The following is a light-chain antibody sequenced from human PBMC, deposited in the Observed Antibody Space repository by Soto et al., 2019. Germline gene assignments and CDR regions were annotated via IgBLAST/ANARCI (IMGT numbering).Light chain of an antibody. CDR2: QDN. CDR3: QAWDSSTAV. CDR1: KLGEKY. Sequence: SSELTQPPSVSVSPGQTASITCSGDKLGEKYACWYQQKPGQSPVLVIYQDNKRPSGIPERISGSNSGNTATLTISGTQAMDEADYYCQAWDSSTAVFGGGTKLTVL. J-gene: IGLJ2*01. V-gene: IGLV3-1*01.